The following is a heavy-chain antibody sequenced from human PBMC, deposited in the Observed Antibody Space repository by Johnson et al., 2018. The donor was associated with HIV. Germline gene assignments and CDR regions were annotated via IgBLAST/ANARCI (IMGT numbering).Heavy chain of an antibody. J-gene: IGHJ3*02. Sequence: VQLVESGGGLIQPGGSLRLSCAASGFTVSSNYMNWVRQAPGKGLEWVSVIYSGGSTYYADSVKGRFTISRDNSKNTLYLQMNSLRAEDTAVYYCAGAYYYDSSGYYDAFDIWGQGTMVTVSS. CDR1: GFTVSSNY. CDR2: IYSGGST. V-gene: IGHV3-66*03. CDR3: AGAYYYDSSGYYDAFDI. D-gene: IGHD3-22*01.